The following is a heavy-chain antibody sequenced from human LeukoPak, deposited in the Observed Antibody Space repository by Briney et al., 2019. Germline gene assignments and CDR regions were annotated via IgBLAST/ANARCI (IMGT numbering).Heavy chain of an antibody. CDR3: ARDLTPYGSGSYKGHFQQ. Sequence: GGSLRLSCAAPGFTFSSYAMHWVRQAPGKGLEWVAVISDDGSNKYYADSVKGRFTISRDNSKNTLYLQMNSLRAEDTAVYYCARDLTPYGSGSYKGHFQQWGQGTMASVCS. J-gene: IGHJ1*01. CDR1: GFTFSSYA. D-gene: IGHD3-10*01. V-gene: IGHV3-30*14. CDR2: ISDDGSNK.